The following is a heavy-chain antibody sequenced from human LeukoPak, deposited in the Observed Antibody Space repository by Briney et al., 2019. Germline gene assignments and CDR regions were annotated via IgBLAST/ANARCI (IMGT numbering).Heavy chain of an antibody. Sequence: PGGSLRLSCATSGFTFTTYWMRWVRQAPGKGLEWVAQIQQDGDEKYSVDSVKGRFTISRDNAKNSLYLQMNSLRAEDTAVYYCARVARGYPDSWGQGTLVTVSS. CDR1: GFTFTTYW. CDR3: ARVARGYPDS. J-gene: IGHJ4*02. V-gene: IGHV3-7*04. D-gene: IGHD3-3*01. CDR2: IQQDGDEK.